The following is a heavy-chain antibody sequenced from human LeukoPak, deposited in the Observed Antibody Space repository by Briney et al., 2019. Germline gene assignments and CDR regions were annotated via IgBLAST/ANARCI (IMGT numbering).Heavy chain of an antibody. CDR2: MYHSGST. V-gene: IGHV4-59*01. CDR1: GGSISSYF. D-gene: IGHD5-18*01. Sequence: SETLSLTCTVSGGSISSYFWSWVRQSPGKGLEWIGLMYHSGSTNYNPSLKSRVIMSQDTSTNQFSLQVNSVTAADSAVYYCARSFRGYSQGYYYYAMDVWGQGTTVTVFS. CDR3: ARSFRGYSQGYYYYAMDV. J-gene: IGHJ6*02.